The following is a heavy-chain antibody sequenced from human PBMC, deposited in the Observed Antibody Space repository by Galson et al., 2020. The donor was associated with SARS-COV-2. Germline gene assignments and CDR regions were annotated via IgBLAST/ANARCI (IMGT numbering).Heavy chain of an antibody. Sequence: VSWIRQPPGKALEWLARIDWDDDKFYSTSLKTRLTISKDTSKNQVVLTMTNMDPVDTATYYCARTHYDILTGYYSPFDYWGQGTLVTVSS. V-gene: IGHV2-70*04. CDR3: ARTHYDILTGYYSPFDY. D-gene: IGHD3-9*01. J-gene: IGHJ4*02. CDR2: IDWDDDK.